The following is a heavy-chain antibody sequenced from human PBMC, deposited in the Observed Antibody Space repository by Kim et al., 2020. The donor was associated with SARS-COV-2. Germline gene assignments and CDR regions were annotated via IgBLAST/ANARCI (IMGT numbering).Heavy chain of an antibody. CDR2: INHSGST. CDR3: ARVRLWLFYAFDI. Sequence: SETLSLTCAVYGGSFSGYYWSWIRQPPGKGLEWIGEINHSGSTNYNPSLKSRVTISVDTSKNQFSLKLSSVTAADTAVYYCARVRLWLFYAFDIWGQGTMVTVSS. J-gene: IGHJ3*02. V-gene: IGHV4-34*01. CDR1: GGSFSGYY. D-gene: IGHD5-18*01.